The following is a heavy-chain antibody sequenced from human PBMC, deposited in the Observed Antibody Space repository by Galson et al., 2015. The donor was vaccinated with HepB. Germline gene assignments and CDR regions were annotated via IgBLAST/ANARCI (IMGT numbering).Heavy chain of an antibody. J-gene: IGHJ4*02. CDR1: GFTFSSYS. CDR2: ISSSSSYI. Sequence: SLRLSCAASGFTFSSYSMNWVRQAPGKGLEWVSSISSSSSYIYYADSVKGRFTISRDNAKNSLYLQMNSLRAEDTAVYYCARGYYYDSSGYYSGGLDLSYWGQGTLVTVSS. D-gene: IGHD3-22*01. V-gene: IGHV3-21*01. CDR3: ARGYYYDSSGYYSGGLDLSY.